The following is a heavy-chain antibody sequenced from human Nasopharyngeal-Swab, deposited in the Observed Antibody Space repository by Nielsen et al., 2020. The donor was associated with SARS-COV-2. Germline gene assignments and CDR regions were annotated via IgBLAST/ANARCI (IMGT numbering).Heavy chain of an antibody. V-gene: IGHV4-59*01. Sequence: GSLRLSCTVSGCSISSYYRSWIRQPPGKGLEWIGYIYYSGSTNYNPSLKSGVTISVNTSKNQFSLKLSSVTAADTAVYYCARDRRGGDGFDYWGQGTLVTVSS. D-gene: IGHD2-21*02. CDR1: GCSISSYY. CDR3: ARDRRGGDGFDY. CDR2: IYYSGST. J-gene: IGHJ4*02.